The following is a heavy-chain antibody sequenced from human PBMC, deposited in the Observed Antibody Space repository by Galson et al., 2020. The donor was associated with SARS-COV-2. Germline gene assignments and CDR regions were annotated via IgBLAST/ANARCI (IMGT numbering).Heavy chain of an antibody. J-gene: IGHJ4*02. CDR1: NYSISSGYY. CDR2: IHRSGST. CDR3: ARQVVAKTYYFDN. V-gene: IGHV4-38-2*02. Sequence: ASETLSLTCSVSNYSISSGYYWMWIRQSPERGLEWIANIHRSGSTYYNPSLKSRATISVDTSKNQFSLRLNSMTAADTAVYYCARQVVAKTYYFDNWGRGILVSVSS. D-gene: IGHD2-15*01.